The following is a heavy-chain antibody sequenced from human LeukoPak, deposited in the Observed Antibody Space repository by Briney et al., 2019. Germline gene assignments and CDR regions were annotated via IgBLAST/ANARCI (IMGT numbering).Heavy chain of an antibody. CDR2: ISSSSSNI. V-gene: IGHV3-21*01. D-gene: IGHD4/OR15-4a*01. Sequence: GGSLRLSCAASGFTFSSYGMHWVRQAPGKGLEWVSSISSSSSNIYYADSVKGRFTISRDNAKNSLYLQMNSLRAEDTAVYYCVRIPNSANFPNWFDPWGQGTLVTVSS. CDR3: VRIPNSANFPNWFDP. CDR1: GFTFSSYG. J-gene: IGHJ5*02.